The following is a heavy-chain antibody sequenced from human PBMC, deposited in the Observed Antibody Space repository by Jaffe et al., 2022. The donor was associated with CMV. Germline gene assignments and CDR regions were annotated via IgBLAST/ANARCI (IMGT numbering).Heavy chain of an antibody. D-gene: IGHD2-15*01. CDR2: ISSSSSYI. J-gene: IGHJ6*03. CDR3: ARAPNCSGGSCYYPYYYYYMDV. Sequence: EVQLVESGGGLVKPGGSLRLSCAASGFTFSSYSMNWVRQAPGKGLEWVSSISSSSSYIYYADSVKGRFTISRDNAKNSLYLQMNSLRAEDTAVYYCARAPNCSGGSCYYPYYYYYMDVWGKGTTVTVSS. CDR1: GFTFSSYS. V-gene: IGHV3-21*01.